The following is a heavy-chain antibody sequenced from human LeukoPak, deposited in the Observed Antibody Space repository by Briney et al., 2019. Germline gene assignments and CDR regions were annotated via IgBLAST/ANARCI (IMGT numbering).Heavy chain of an antibody. CDR3: ARAWDSSGYYRGGFGYYFDY. Sequence: SETLSLTCTVSGGSISSYYWSWIRQPPGKGLGWIGYIYYSGSTNYNPSLKSRVTISVDTSKNQFSLKLSSVTAADTAVYYCARAWDSSGYYRGGFGYYFDYWGQGTLVTVSS. CDR2: IYYSGST. V-gene: IGHV4-59*01. CDR1: GGSISSYY. D-gene: IGHD3-22*01. J-gene: IGHJ4*02.